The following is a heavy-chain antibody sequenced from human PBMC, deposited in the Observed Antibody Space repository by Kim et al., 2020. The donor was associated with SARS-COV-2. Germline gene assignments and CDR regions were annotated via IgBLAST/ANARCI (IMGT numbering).Heavy chain of an antibody. CDR2: ISWDGGST. V-gene: IGHV3-43*01. Sequence: GGSLRLSCAASGFTFDDYTMHWVRQAPGKGLEWVSLISWDGGSTYYADSVKGRFTISRDNSKNSLYLQMNSLTTEDTALYYCAKDIRSGMDVWAQGTRVT. CDR1: GFTFDDYT. J-gene: IGHJ6*02. CDR3: AKDIRSGMDV.